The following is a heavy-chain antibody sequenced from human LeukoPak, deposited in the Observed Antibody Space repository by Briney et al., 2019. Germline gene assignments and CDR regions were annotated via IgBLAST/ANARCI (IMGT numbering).Heavy chain of an antibody. CDR1: GFTLSNAY. CDR2: IKNKTNGGTT. V-gene: IGHV3-15*01. CDR3: TTTIVGVTTWFDP. J-gene: IGHJ5*02. D-gene: IGHD1-26*01. Sequence: RGSLRLSCAASGFTLSNAYMSWVRQAPGKGLEWVGRIKNKTNGGTTDYAAPVKGRFTISRDDSKNTLYLLMNSLKTEDTAVYYCTTTIVGVTTWFDPWGQGTLVTVSS.